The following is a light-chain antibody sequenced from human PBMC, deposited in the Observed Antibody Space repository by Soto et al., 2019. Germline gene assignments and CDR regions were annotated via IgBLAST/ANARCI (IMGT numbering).Light chain of an antibody. J-gene: IGKJ5*01. CDR1: QSISSSY. CDR3: QQDYNLPIT. Sequence: EIVLTQSPATLSVSPGERATLSCRASQSISSSYLSWYQQRPGQAPRLLIYGASTRATGIPARFSGSGRGSGTDFTLTISSLQPEDFAVYYCQQDYNLPITFGQGTRLEIK. V-gene: IGKV3D-7*01. CDR2: GAS.